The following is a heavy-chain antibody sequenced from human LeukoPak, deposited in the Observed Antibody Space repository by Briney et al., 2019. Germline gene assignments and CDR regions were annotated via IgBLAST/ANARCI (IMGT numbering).Heavy chain of an antibody. CDR3: AKGPSSVVTARPWLGWFDP. D-gene: IGHD2-21*02. J-gene: IGHJ5*02. CDR2: IIPIFGTA. V-gene: IGHV1-69*13. CDR1: GGTFSSYA. Sequence: SVKVSCKAAGGTFSSYAISWVRQAPGQGLEWMGGIIPIFGTAKYAQKFQGRVTITADELTRTAYMELSSLRSEDTAVYYWAKGPSSVVTARPWLGWFDPWGQGTLVTVSS.